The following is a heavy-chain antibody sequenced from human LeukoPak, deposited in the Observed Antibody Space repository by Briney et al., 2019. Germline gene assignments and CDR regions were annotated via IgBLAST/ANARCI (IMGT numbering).Heavy chain of an antibody. V-gene: IGHV1-2*02. D-gene: IGHD6-19*01. CDR1: GYTFTGYY. CDR3: ARSVAVAAYYYYGMDV. J-gene: IGHJ6*02. CDR2: INPNSGGT. Sequence: ASVTVSCKASGYTFTGYYMHWVRQAPGQGLGWMGWINPNSGGTNYAQKFQGRATMTRDTSISTAYMELSRLRSDDTAVYHCARSVAVAAYYYYGMDVWGQGTTVTVSS.